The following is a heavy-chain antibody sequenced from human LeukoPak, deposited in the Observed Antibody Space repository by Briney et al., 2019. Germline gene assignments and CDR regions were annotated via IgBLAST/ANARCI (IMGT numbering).Heavy chain of an antibody. CDR1: GGSISSDY. CDR2: IYDSGKT. Sequence: PSETLSLTCAVSGGSISSDYWSWIRQPPGKGLEWSGYIYDSGKTYYSPSLHSRVTISVDTSNNHFSLKLTSVTAADTAVYYCARLLDNDSSGDPDTFDMWGQGTMVTVSS. V-gene: IGHV4-59*13. D-gene: IGHD3-22*01. CDR3: ARLLDNDSSGDPDTFDM. J-gene: IGHJ3*02.